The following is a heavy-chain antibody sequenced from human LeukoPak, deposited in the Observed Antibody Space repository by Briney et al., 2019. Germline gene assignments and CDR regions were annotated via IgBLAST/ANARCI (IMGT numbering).Heavy chain of an antibody. CDR1: GGSISSGGYY. CDR2: IYYSGST. V-gene: IGHV4-61*08. J-gene: IGHJ6*02. Sequence: PSETLSLTCTVSGGSISSGGYYWSWIRQPPGKGLEWIGYIYYSGSTNYNPSLKSRVTISVDTSKNQFSLKLSSVTAADTAVYYCARGNSSGWYPQDYYYYGMDVWGQGTTVTVSS. D-gene: IGHD6-19*01. CDR3: ARGNSSGWYPQDYYYYGMDV.